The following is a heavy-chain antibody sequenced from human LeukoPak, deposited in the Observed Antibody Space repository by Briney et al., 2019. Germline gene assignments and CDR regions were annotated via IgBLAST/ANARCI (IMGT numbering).Heavy chain of an antibody. V-gene: IGHV3-21*01. CDR2: ISSSSSYI. D-gene: IGHD6-13*01. CDR1: GFTFSSYS. Sequence: GGSLRLSCAASGFTFSSYSMNWVRQAPGKGLEWVSSISSSSSYIYYADSVKGRFTISRDNAKNSLYLQMNSLRAEDTAVYYCAKRVSSIWSGFDIWGQGTMVTVSS. CDR3: AKRVSSIWSGFDI. J-gene: IGHJ3*02.